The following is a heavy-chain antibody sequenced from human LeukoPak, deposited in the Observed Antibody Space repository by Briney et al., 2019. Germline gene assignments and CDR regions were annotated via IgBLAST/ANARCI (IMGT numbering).Heavy chain of an antibody. V-gene: IGHV1-18*01. CDR1: GYTFTSYG. CDR3: ARDSDIVVVPAAINDAFDI. J-gene: IGHJ3*02. CDR2: ISAYNGNT. Sequence: ASVKVSCKASGYTFTSYGISWGRQAPGQGLEWMGWISAYNGNTNYAQKLQGRVTMTTDTSTCTAYMELRSLRSDDTAVYYCARDSDIVVVPAAINDAFDIWGQGTMVTVSS. D-gene: IGHD2-2*02.